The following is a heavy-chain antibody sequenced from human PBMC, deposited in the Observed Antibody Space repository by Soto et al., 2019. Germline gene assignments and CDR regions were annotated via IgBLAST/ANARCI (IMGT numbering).Heavy chain of an antibody. Sequence: QVQLVQSGAEVKKPGASVKVSCKASGYTFTSYAMHWVRQAPGQRREWMGWINAGNGNTKYSQKFQGRVTITRDTAASTAYMELSSLRSEDTAVYYCARGGIVVVPAAMGSNWFDPWGQGTLVTVSS. CDR3: ARGGIVVVPAAMGSNWFDP. V-gene: IGHV1-3*01. D-gene: IGHD2-2*01. J-gene: IGHJ5*02. CDR1: GYTFTSYA. CDR2: INAGNGNT.